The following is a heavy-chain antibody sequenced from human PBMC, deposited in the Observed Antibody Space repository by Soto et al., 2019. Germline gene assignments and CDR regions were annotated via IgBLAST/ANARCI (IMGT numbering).Heavy chain of an antibody. J-gene: IGHJ4*02. V-gene: IGHV1-69*06. CDR1: GGTFSSYA. Sequence: GASVKVSCKASGGTFSSYAISWVRQAPGQGLEWMGGIIPIFGTANYAQKFQGRVTITADKSTSTAYMELSSLRSEDTAVYYCARWYYYDSSGYSNHPLFDYWGQRTLVAVSS. CDR2: IIPIFGTA. CDR3: ARWYYYDSSGYSNHPLFDY. D-gene: IGHD3-22*01.